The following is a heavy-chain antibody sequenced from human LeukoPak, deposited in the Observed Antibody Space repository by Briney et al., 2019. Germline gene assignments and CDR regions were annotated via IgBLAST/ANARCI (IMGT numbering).Heavy chain of an antibody. V-gene: IGHV3-48*04. Sequence: GGSLRLSCAASGFTFSSYSMNWVRQAPGKGLEWVSYISSSSSTIYYADSVKGRFTISRDNAKNPLYLQMNSLRAEDTAVYYCARDSHYYDSSGLIWGQGTMVTVSS. CDR2: ISSSSSTI. CDR3: ARDSHYYDSSGLI. J-gene: IGHJ3*02. CDR1: GFTFSSYS. D-gene: IGHD3-22*01.